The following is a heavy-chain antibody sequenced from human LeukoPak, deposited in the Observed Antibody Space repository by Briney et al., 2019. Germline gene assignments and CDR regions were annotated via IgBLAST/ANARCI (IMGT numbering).Heavy chain of an antibody. CDR1: GFTFSSYV. CDR3: AKTGRRGAGFDP. J-gene: IGHJ5*02. Sequence: GRSLRLSCAASGFTFSSYVMHWVRQAPGKGLEWVAIISYDGSNEYYADSVKGRFTISRDNSKNTLYLQMNSLRAEDTAVYYCAKTGRRGAGFDPWGQGTLVTVSS. CDR2: ISYDGSNE. V-gene: IGHV3-30*04.